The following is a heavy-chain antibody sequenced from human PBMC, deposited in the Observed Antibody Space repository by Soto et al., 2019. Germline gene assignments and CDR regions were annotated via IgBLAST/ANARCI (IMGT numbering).Heavy chain of an antibody. J-gene: IGHJ6*02. CDR2: INPKNGDT. Sequence: ASVKVSCKASGYTFTGYFLHWVRQAPGQGPEWMGCINPKNGDTYYAQRFQGRVTMTRETSINTAYMDLNRLTSDDTAVYYCARSTGSYSYYGMDVWGQGTTVTVSS. V-gene: IGHV1-2*02. CDR3: ARSTGSYSYYGMDV. CDR1: GYTFTGYF. D-gene: IGHD1-26*01.